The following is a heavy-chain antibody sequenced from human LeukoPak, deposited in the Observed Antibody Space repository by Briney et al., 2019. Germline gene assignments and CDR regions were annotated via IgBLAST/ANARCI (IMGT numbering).Heavy chain of an antibody. J-gene: IGHJ4*02. V-gene: IGHV1-2*02. Sequence: GASVKVSCKASGYTFTDYYMHWVRQAPGQGLEWMGWINPNSGGTNYAQKFQGRVTMTRDTSISTAYMELSRLRSDDTAVYYCARDLGTATPFDYWGQGTLVTVSS. D-gene: IGHD2-15*01. CDR1: GYTFTDYY. CDR3: ARDLGTATPFDY. CDR2: INPNSGGT.